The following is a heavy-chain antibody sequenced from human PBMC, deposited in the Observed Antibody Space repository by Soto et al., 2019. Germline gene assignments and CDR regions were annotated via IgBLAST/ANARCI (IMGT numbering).Heavy chain of an antibody. D-gene: IGHD6-19*01. CDR1: GFTFSSYS. CDR2: ISSSSSYI. V-gene: IGHV3-21*01. Sequence: GGSLRLSCAASGFTFSSYSMNWVRQAPGEGLEWVSSISSSSSYIYYADSVKGRFTISRDNAKNSLYLQMNSLRAEDTAVYYCARDGIAVAGTGAFDIWGQGTMVTVSS. CDR3: ARDGIAVAGTGAFDI. J-gene: IGHJ3*02.